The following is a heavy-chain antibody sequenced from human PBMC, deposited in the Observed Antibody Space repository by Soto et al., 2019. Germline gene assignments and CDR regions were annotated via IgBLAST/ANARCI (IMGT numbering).Heavy chain of an antibody. CDR3: ARVSTHYDFWSGYLVS. J-gene: IGHJ5*02. CDR2: IYYSGST. Sequence: PSETLSLTCTVSGGSISSYYWSWIRQPPGKGLEWIGYIYYSGSTNYNPSLKSRVTISVDTSKNQFSLKLSSVTAADTAVYYCARVSTHYDFWSGYLVSWGQGTLVTVSS. V-gene: IGHV4-59*01. CDR1: GGSISSYY. D-gene: IGHD3-3*01.